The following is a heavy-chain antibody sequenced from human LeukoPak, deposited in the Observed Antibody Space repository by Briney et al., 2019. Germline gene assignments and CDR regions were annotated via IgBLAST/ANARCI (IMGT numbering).Heavy chain of an antibody. Sequence: SETLSLTCTVSGGSISSYYWSWIRQPPGKGLEWIGYIYYSGSTNYNPSLKSRVTISVDTSKNQFSLKLSSVTAADTAVYYCARAVRRGNFDYWGQGTLVTVSS. CDR1: GGSISSYY. V-gene: IGHV4-59*01. D-gene: IGHD3-10*02. CDR2: IYYSGST. CDR3: ARAVRRGNFDY. J-gene: IGHJ4*02.